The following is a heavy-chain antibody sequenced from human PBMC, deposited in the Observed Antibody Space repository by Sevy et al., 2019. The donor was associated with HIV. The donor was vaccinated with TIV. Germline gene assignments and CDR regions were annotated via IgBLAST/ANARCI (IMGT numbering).Heavy chain of an antibody. V-gene: IGHV3-74*01. CDR3: ARGKYCSTTSCYIEGWFDP. Sequence: GGSLRLSCAASGFAFSSYWMHWVRQGPGKGLMWVAHIDGDGSRSSYADSVKGRFTISRDNAKNTLYLQMNSLRADDMAVYFCARGKYCSTTSCYIEGWFDPWGQGTLVTVSS. CDR1: GFAFSSYW. CDR2: IDGDGSRS. J-gene: IGHJ5*02. D-gene: IGHD2-2*02.